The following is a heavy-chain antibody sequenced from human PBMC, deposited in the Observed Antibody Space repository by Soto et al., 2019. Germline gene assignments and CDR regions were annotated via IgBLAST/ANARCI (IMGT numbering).Heavy chain of an antibody. CDR3: AKDPLMVRGVRSLDP. J-gene: IGHJ5*02. CDR1: GFTLSSYA. CDR2: ISGSGGST. V-gene: IGHV3-23*01. D-gene: IGHD3-10*01. Sequence: EVQLLESGGGLVQPGGSLRLSCVASGFTLSSYAMTWVRQAPGKGLEWVSVISGSGGSTYYADSVKGRFTISRDNSKNMLYMQMNSLRGEDTAVYYCAKDPLMVRGVRSLDPWGQGTLVTVSS.